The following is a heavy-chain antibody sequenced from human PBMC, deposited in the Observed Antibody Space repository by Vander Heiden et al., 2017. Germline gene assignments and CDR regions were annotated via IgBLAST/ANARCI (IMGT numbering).Heavy chain of an antibody. J-gene: IGHJ3*02. D-gene: IGHD1-1*01. CDR1: GFTFDDYA. Sequence: EVQLVESGGGLVQPGRSLRLSCAASGFTFDDYAMHWVRQAPGKGLEWVSGISWNSGSIGYADSVKGRFTISRDNAKNSLYLQMNSLRAEDTALYYCAKALRLKGLERGAFDIWGQGTMVTVSS. V-gene: IGHV3-9*01. CDR3: AKALRLKGLERGAFDI. CDR2: ISWNSGSI.